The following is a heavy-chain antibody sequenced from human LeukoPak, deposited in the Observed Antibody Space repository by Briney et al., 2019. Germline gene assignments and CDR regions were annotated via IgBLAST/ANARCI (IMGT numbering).Heavy chain of an antibody. J-gene: IGHJ4*02. D-gene: IGHD2-8*01. V-gene: IGHV4-39*01. CDR3: ARRRFVRGPDVVNPFDY. CDR1: GGSISSSSYY. Sequence: SETLSLTCTVSGGSISSSSYYWGWNRQPPGKGLEWIGSIYYSGSTYYNPSLKSRVTISVDTSKNQFSLKLSSVTAADTAVYYCARRRFVRGPDVVNPFDYWGQGTLVTVSS. CDR2: IYYSGST.